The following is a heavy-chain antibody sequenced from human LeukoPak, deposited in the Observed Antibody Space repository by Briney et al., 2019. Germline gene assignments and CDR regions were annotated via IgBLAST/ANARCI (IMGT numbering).Heavy chain of an antibody. CDR2: INTYNGNT. CDR1: GYIFTSYG. D-gene: IGHD3-9*01. Sequence: ASVKVSCKASGYIFTSYGISWVRQAPGQGLEWMGWINTYNGNTKYAQKVQGRVTMTTDTSTSTAYMEVRSLTSDDTAVYYCARSYYDILTGYLSYYYYHMDVWGKGTTVTVSS. CDR3: ARSYYDILTGYLSYYYYHMDV. J-gene: IGHJ6*03. V-gene: IGHV1-18*01.